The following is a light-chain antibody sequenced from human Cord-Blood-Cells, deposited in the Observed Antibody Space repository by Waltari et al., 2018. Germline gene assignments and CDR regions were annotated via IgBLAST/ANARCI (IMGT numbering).Light chain of an antibody. V-gene: IGKV3-15*01. CDR3: QQYNNWPPIT. CDR2: GAS. J-gene: IGKJ5*01. CDR1: QSVSSN. Sequence: EIVMTQTPATLSVSTGERATLSGRASQSVSSNLAWYQQKPGQAPMLLIYGASTRATGIPARFSGSGSGTEFTLTINSLQSEDFAVYYCQQYNNWPPITFGQGTRLEIK.